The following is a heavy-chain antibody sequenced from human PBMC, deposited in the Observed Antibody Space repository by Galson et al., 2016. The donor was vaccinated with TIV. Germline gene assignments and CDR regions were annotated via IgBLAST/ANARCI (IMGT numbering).Heavy chain of an antibody. CDR2: ISHDGNNK. J-gene: IGHJ4*02. Sequence: SLRLSCAASGFTFDSYTFHWVRQTPGKGLEWVAIISHDGNNKDFADSVQGRFTISRDSSKSTVFLQMNSLRLADTAVYYCTRDGRGNWKYVDYFDYWGQGTLVTVSS. CDR1: GFTFDSYT. D-gene: IGHD1-1*01. V-gene: IGHV3-30-3*01. CDR3: TRDGRGNWKYVDYFDY.